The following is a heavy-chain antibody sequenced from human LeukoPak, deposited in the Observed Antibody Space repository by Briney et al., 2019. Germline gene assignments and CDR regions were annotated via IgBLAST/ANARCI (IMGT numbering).Heavy chain of an antibody. Sequence: GGSLRLSCAASGFTFCDYYMSWIRQAPGKGLEWVSYISSSSSYTNYADSVKGRFTISRDNAKNSLYLQMNSLRAEDTAVYYCARDHSSGWPDAFDIWGQGTMVTVSS. J-gene: IGHJ3*02. CDR3: ARDHSSGWPDAFDI. V-gene: IGHV3-11*06. CDR1: GFTFCDYY. CDR2: ISSSSSYT. D-gene: IGHD6-19*01.